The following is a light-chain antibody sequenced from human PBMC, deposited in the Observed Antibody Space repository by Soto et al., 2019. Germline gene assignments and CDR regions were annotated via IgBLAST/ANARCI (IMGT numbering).Light chain of an antibody. V-gene: IGLV2-14*03. CDR1: SSEIGLNNY. CDR3: TSHSDSRPVV. CDR2: AVT. J-gene: IGLJ2*01. Sequence: QSAPTQPASVSGSPGQSITISCTGTSSEIGLNNYVSWYQQHPGKAPALIIYAVTYRPSGVSSRFSGSKSGDTASLTISGLGTEDEADYYWTSHSDSRPVVFGGGTKLTVL.